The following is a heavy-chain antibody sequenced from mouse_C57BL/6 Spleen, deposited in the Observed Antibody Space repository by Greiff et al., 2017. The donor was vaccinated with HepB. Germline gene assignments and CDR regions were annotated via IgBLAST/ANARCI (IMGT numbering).Heavy chain of an antibody. J-gene: IGHJ3*01. D-gene: IGHD2-4*01. CDR3: ARLGSTMITKAWFAY. CDR1: GYTFTGYW. CDR2: ILPGSGST. V-gene: IGHV1-9*01. Sequence: QVQLQQSGAELMKPGASVKLSCKATGYTFTGYWIAWVKQRPGHGLEWIGVILPGSGSTNYNEKFKGKATFTSDTSSNTAYMQLSSLTPEDSAIYYCARLGSTMITKAWFAYWGQGTLVTVSA.